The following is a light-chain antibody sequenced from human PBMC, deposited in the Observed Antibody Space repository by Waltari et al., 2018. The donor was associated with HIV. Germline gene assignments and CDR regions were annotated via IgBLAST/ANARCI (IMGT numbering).Light chain of an antibody. Sequence: QSALTQPASVSGSPGQSITISCTGTSSAVGHYNLVSWYQQHPGKAPKLMIYEVTKRPSGVSNRFSGSKSGNTASLTISGLQAEDEADYYCNSYATGSAWVFGGGTKLTVL. CDR3: NSYATGSAWV. J-gene: IGLJ3*02. CDR2: EVT. V-gene: IGLV2-23*02. CDR1: SSAVGHYNL.